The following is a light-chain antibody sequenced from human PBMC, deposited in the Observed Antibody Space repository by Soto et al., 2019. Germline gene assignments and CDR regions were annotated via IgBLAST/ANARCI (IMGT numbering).Light chain of an antibody. CDR3: SLYTSENTDV. CDR1: STDFVSYNR. Sequence: QSALTQPPSVSGSPGQSVTISCTGTSTDFVSYNRVSWYQQPPGTAPKLIIYEASNRPSGVPDRFSGSKSGNTASLTISGLQAADEADYYCSLYTSENTDVFGTG. J-gene: IGLJ1*01. V-gene: IGLV2-18*01. CDR2: EAS.